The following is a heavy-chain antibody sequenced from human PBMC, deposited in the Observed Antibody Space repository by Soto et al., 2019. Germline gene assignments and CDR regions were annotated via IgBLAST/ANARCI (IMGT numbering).Heavy chain of an antibody. Sequence: QVHLQESGPGLIKPSGTLSLTCAVSGGSISSNWWSWVRQPPGKGLEWIGEIYHSGSTNYNPSLMNLVTMSMDKSQNHLSLNLNSVTAADTAVYYCARHIAVSGTRGFDFWGRGTLVTVSS. J-gene: IGHJ4*02. D-gene: IGHD6-19*01. CDR1: GGSISSNW. CDR3: ARHIAVSGTRGFDF. CDR2: IYHSGST. V-gene: IGHV4-4*02.